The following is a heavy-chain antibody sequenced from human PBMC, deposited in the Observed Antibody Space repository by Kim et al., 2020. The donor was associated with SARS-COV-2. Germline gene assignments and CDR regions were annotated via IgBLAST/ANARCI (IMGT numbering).Heavy chain of an antibody. V-gene: IGHV1-18*01. CDR1: GYTFKSIG. D-gene: IGHD3-10*01. CDR2: ISAYNGNT. CDR3: ARDRLTMLRGLITPDYGMDV. J-gene: IGHJ6*02. Sequence: ASVKVSCKASGYTFKSIGISWVRQAPGQGLEWVGWISAYNGNTNYTQKFQGRVTMTTDTSTSTVYMELGSLRSDDTATYYCARDRLTMLRGLITPDYGMDVWGQGTTVIVSS.